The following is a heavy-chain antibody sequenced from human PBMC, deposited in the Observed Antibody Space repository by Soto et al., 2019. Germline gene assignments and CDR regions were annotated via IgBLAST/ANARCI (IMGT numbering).Heavy chain of an antibody. CDR1: ASIFKGHG. CDR3: ARDGVGATTFFGFLDY. J-gene: IGHJ4*02. V-gene: IGHV3-33*08. CDR2: IRYDGSDE. Sequence: QVQLVESGGGVVQPGGSLRLSCAASASIFKGHGMHWVRQAPGKGLEWVAIIRYDGSDEHYGDSVEGRFTISRDNSKNVLYVQINSLRAEDTAVYYCARDGVGATTFFGFLDYWGQGTLVTVSS. D-gene: IGHD1-26*01.